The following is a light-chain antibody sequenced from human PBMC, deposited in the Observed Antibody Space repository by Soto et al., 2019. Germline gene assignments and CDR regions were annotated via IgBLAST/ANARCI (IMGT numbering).Light chain of an antibody. Sequence: EIVLTQSPATLSLSPGERATLSCRASQSVGRDYLAWYQQKPGQAPRVVIYNASNRASGIPDRFSGSGSGTDFTLTISRLEPEDFAVYYCHQYAYARWTFGQGTKVEIK. CDR2: NAS. CDR3: HQYAYARWT. J-gene: IGKJ1*01. V-gene: IGKV3-20*01. CDR1: QSVGRDY.